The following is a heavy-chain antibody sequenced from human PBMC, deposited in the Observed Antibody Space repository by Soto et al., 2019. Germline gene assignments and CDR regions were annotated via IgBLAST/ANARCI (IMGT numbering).Heavy chain of an antibody. D-gene: IGHD3-3*01. CDR3: ARDRSADEIRITIFGVPRDAFDI. V-gene: IGHV3-21*01. CDR1: GFTFSSYS. J-gene: IGHJ3*02. CDR2: ISSSSSYI. Sequence: GGSLRLSCAASGFTFSSYSMNWVRQAPGKGLEWVSSISSSSSYIYYADSVKGRFTISRDNAKNSLYLQMNSLRAEDTAVYYCARDRSADEIRITIFGVPRDAFDIWGQGTMVTVSS.